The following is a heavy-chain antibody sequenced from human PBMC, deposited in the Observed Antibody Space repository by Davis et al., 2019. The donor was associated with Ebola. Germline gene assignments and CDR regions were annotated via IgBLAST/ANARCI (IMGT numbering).Heavy chain of an antibody. CDR3: ARDKDLPLYYESHGMDV. CDR2: ISSTCDSK. Sequence: GESLKISCAASGYTFRIHAMTRVRQAPGKGLEWVSFISSTCDSKYYSDSVRGRFTISRDNANNSLYLQMNSLRDEDTAVYYCARDKDLPLYYESHGMDVWGQGTTVTVSS. V-gene: IGHV3-48*02. CDR1: GYTFRIHA. D-gene: IGHD1-14*01. J-gene: IGHJ6*02.